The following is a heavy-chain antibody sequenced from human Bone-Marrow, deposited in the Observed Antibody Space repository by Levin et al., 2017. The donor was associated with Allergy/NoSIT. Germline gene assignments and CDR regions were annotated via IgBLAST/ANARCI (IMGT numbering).Heavy chain of an antibody. CDR2: ISHDGSSK. V-gene: IGHV3-30*04. J-gene: IGHJ4*02. CDR3: ARDPEYTRSSDS. Sequence: GESLKISCRASEDTFSRYAMHWVRQAPGKGLEWVALISHDGSSKFFADSVKGRFTISRDNSQKKVFLHMTNLTVEDTAIYFCARDPEYTRSSDSWGQGTLVTVSS. CDR1: EDTFSRYA. D-gene: IGHD2/OR15-2a*01.